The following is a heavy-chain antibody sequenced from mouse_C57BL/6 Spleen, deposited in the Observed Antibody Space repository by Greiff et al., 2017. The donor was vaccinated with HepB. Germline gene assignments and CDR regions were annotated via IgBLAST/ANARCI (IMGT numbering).Heavy chain of an antibody. D-gene: IGHD1-2*01. J-gene: IGHJ4*01. V-gene: IGHV1-82*01. Sequence: QVQLKQSGPELVKPGASVKISCKASGYAFSSSWMNWVKQRPGKGLEWIGRIYPGDGDTNYNGKFKGKATLTADKSSSTAYMQLSSLTSEDSAVYFCARSGGYGDGGYAMDYWGQGTSVTVSS. CDR3: ARSGGYGDGGYAMDY. CDR2: IYPGDGDT. CDR1: GYAFSSSW.